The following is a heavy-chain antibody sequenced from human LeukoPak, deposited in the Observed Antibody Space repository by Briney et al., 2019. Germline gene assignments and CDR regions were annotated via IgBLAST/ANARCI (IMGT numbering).Heavy chain of an antibody. CDR1: GFTFTTYS. J-gene: IGHJ4*02. D-gene: IGHD6-13*01. Sequence: PGGSLRLSCTASGFTFTTYSMTWVRQAPGRGLEWISYIDPSSGTIYYADSVKGRFTISRDNAKKSLYLQLHGLRAEDTAVYYCARAAYNSSPDYWGQGTLVTVSS. CDR3: ARAAYNSSPDY. CDR2: IDPSSGTI. V-gene: IGHV3-48*01.